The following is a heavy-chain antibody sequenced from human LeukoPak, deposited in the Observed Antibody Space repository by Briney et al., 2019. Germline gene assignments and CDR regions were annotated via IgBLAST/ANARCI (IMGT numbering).Heavy chain of an antibody. D-gene: IGHD4-11*01. CDR2: IYPDDSDI. Sequence: GESLKISCKGSGYTFTSHWIGWVRQMPGKGLEWIGVIYPDDSDITYSPPLQGQVTISDDKSISTAYLQWSSLKASDTAMYYCVLEDYTYGYVDCWGRGTLVTVSS. V-gene: IGHV5-51*01. CDR3: VLEDYTYGYVDC. CDR1: GYTFTSHW. J-gene: IGHJ4*02.